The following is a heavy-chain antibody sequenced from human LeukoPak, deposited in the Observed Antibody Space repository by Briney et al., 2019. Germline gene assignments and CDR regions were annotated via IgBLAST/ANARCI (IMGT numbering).Heavy chain of an antibody. Sequence: GGSLRLSCAASGFTFSSYSMNWVRQAPGKGLGWVSSISSSSSYIYYADSVKGRFTISRDNAKNSLYLQMNSLRAEDTAVYYCARENWNQPYFDYWGQGTLVTVSS. CDR3: ARENWNQPYFDY. CDR2: ISSSSSYI. CDR1: GFTFSSYS. V-gene: IGHV3-21*01. J-gene: IGHJ4*02. D-gene: IGHD1-1*01.